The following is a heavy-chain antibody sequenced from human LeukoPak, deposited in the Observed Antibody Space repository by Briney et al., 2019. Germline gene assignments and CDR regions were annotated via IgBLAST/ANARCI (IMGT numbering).Heavy chain of an antibody. J-gene: IGHJ5*01. V-gene: IGHV3-30*02. CDR1: GFTFSSYG. Sequence: GGSLRLSFAASGFTFSSYGMRWVRQAPGKGLEWVAFIRYDGSNKYYADSVKGRFTISRDKSKSTLYLYMNSLRVEDTAVYYCAKDHSSNWFDSWGQGILLIVSS. D-gene: IGHD5-18*01. CDR3: AKDHSSNWFDS. CDR2: IRYDGSNK.